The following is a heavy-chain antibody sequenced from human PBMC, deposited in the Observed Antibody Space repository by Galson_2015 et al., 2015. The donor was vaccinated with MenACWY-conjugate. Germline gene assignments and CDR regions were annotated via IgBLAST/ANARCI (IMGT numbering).Heavy chain of an antibody. V-gene: IGHV3-23*01. CDR2: IYGSGHRDT. CDR1: GFTFYTYT. CDR3: AKDRHPDGVWNFDY. D-gene: IGHD4-17*01. J-gene: IGHJ4*02. Sequence: SLRLSCAASGFTFYTYTMSWVRQSPGKGLEWVAGIYGSGHRDTFYADSVKGRFTISRDETNNLVYLQMTSLRVEDTAVYYCAKDRHPDGVWNFDYWGQGILVIVSS.